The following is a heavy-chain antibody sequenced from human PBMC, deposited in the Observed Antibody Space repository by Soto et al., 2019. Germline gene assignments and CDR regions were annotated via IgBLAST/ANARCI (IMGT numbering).Heavy chain of an antibody. V-gene: IGHV3-9*01. CDR2: ISWKSGSI. J-gene: IGHJ6*02. CDR3: AKSTGGTANGLDV. Sequence: PGGSLRLSCAASGFSFGDYAMHWAREAPGKGLEWVSGISWKSGSIGYADSVKGRFTISRDNAKNSLYLQMNSLRVEDTALYYCAKSTGGTANGLDVWCQGTTVTVSS. CDR1: GFSFGDYA. D-gene: IGHD2-8*02.